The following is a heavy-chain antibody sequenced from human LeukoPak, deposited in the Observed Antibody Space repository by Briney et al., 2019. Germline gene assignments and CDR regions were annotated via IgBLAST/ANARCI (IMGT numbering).Heavy chain of an antibody. CDR1: GFTFSNFY. CDR3: ARWLYSSGWAIDY. V-gene: IGHV3-7*01. D-gene: IGHD6-19*01. J-gene: IGHJ4*02. Sequence: GGSLRLSCVVSGFTFSNFYMSWVRQAPGKGLEWVANIRQDGSGEFYADSVKGRFTVSRDNAKNSLYLQMNSLRVEDTAGYYCARWLYSSGWAIDYWGQGTLVTVSS. CDR2: IRQDGSGE.